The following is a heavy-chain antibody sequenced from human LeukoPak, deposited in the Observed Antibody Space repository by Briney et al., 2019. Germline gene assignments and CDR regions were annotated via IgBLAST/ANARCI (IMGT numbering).Heavy chain of an antibody. D-gene: IGHD5-18*01. CDR1: GYTFTSYY. V-gene: IGHV1-46*01. CDR2: INPSGGST. Sequence: GASVKVSCKASGYTFTSYYMHWVRQAPGQGLEWMGIINPSGGSTSYAQKFQGRVTMTRDTSTSTVYMELSSLRSEDTAVYYCAREVGYSYGTGGDFDYWGQGTLVTVSS. J-gene: IGHJ4*02. CDR3: AREVGYSYGTGGDFDY.